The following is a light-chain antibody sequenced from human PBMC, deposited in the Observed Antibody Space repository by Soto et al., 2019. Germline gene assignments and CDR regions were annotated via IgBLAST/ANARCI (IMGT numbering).Light chain of an antibody. V-gene: IGKV3-11*01. J-gene: IGKJ5*01. CDR1: QSVSSY. CDR2: DAS. Sequence: EIVLTQSPATLSLSPGERATLSCRASQSVSSYLAWYQQNPGQAPRLLIYDASNRATGIPAKFSGSGSGTDFTLTISSLEPEDSAVYYCQQRRHSPPWITGGQGARLEIK. CDR3: QQRRHSPPWIT.